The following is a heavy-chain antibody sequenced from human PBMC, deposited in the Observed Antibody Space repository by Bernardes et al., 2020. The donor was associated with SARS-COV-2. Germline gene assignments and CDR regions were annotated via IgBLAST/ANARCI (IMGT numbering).Heavy chain of an antibody. CDR1: GGSFSSSA. J-gene: IGHJ5*02. V-gene: IGHV1-69*13. D-gene: IGHD6-19*01. Sequence: SLKVSCKASGGSFSSSAIGWVRQAPGQGLEWMGGVIPIFGTANYAQEFQGRVTMTADESTTTAYMEISNLKSEDTAVYYCARGVTVAGIGVINWFDPWGQGTLLIVSS. CDR2: VIPIFGTA. CDR3: ARGVTVAGIGVINWFDP.